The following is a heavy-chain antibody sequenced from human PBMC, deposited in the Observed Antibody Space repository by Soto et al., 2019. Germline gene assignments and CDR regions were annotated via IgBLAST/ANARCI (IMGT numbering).Heavy chain of an antibody. Sequence: EVQLVESGGGLVKPGGSLRLPCAASGFNFNRYTINWVRQAPGKRLEWLSSISSSGYIFSTDSVRGRFTISRDNAKNSVYLQINSLRAEDSAVYFCARDCSGGSCYPGMDVWGQGTTVTVSS. CDR1: GFNFNRYT. CDR3: ARDCSGGSCYPGMDV. J-gene: IGHJ6*02. D-gene: IGHD2-15*01. CDR2: ISSSGYI. V-gene: IGHV3-21*01.